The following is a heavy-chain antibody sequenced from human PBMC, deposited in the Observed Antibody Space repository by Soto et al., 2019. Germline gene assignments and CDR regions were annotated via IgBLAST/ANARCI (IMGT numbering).Heavy chain of an antibody. CDR3: ARGINYYASGDDAFDI. J-gene: IGHJ3*02. CDR1: GYTFTSYD. Sequence: QVQLVQSGAEVKKPGASVKVSCKASGYTFTSYDINWVRQATGQGLEWMGWMNPNSGNTGYEQKFQGRVTMTRNTSISTAYMELSSLRSEDTAVYYCARGINYYASGDDAFDIWGQGTMVTVSS. D-gene: IGHD3-10*01. CDR2: MNPNSGNT. V-gene: IGHV1-8*01.